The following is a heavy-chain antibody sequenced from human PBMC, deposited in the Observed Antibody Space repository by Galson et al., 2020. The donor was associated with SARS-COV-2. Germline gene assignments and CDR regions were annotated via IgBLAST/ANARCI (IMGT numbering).Heavy chain of an antibody. Sequence: ASVKVSCKASGYTFTSYGISWVRQAPGQGLEWMGWISAYNGNTNYAQKLQGRVTMTTDTSTSTAYMELRSLRSDDTAVYYCARVLLGFLEWFPFDYWGQGTLVTVSS. CDR2: ISAYNGNT. D-gene: IGHD3-3*01. CDR1: GYTFTSYG. CDR3: ARVLLGFLEWFPFDY. J-gene: IGHJ4*02. V-gene: IGHV1-18*01.